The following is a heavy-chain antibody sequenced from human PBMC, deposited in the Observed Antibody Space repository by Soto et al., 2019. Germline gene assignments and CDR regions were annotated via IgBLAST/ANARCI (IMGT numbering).Heavy chain of an antibody. CDR1: GFTFSSYA. CDR2: ISYDGSNK. CDR3: ARNGVVAATKFTYGMDV. J-gene: IGHJ6*02. D-gene: IGHD2-15*01. V-gene: IGHV3-30-3*01. Sequence: PGGSLRLSCAASGFTFSSYAMHWVRQAPGKGLEWVAVISYDGSNKYYADSVKGRFTISRDNSKNTLYLQMNSLRAEDTAVYYCARNGVVAATKFTYGMDVWGQGTTVTVSS.